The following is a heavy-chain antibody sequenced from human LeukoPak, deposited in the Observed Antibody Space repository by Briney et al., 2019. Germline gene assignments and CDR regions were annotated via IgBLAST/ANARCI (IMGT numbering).Heavy chain of an antibody. J-gene: IGHJ4*02. CDR3: ARDRYSGYDSLGY. CDR1: GYTFINYD. Sequence: ASVKVSCKASGYTFINYDISWVRQAPGQGLEWMGGIIPIFGTANYAQKFQGRVTITADESTSTAYMELSSLRSEDTAVYYCARDRYSGYDSLGYWGQGTLVTVSS. CDR2: IIPIFGTA. D-gene: IGHD5-12*01. V-gene: IGHV1-69*13.